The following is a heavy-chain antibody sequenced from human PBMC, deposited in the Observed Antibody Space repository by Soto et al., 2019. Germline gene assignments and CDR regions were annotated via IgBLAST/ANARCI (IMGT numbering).Heavy chain of an antibody. CDR1: GFTFSSYG. CDR3: AKVGVASINYCYYGMDV. J-gene: IGHJ6*02. D-gene: IGHD6-19*01. V-gene: IGHV3-30*18. Sequence: GGSLRLSCAASGFTFSSYGMHWVRQAPGKGLEWVAVISYDGSNKYYAESVKGRFTISRDNSKNTLYLQMNSLRAEDTAVYYCAKVGVASINYCYYGMDVWGQGTTVTVSS. CDR2: ISYDGSNK.